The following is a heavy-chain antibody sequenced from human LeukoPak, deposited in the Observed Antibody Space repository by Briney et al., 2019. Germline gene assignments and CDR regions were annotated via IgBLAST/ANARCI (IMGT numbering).Heavy chain of an antibody. J-gene: IGHJ4*02. V-gene: IGHV3-66*01. CDR2: IYSGGST. CDR1: GFTVSSNY. Sequence: GGSLRLSCAASGFTVSSNYMSWVRQAPGKGLEWVSVIYSGGSTYYADSVKGRFTISRDNSKNTLYLQMNSLGAEDTAVYYCARDGEGLRWGKEDYWGQGTLVTASS. D-gene: IGHD4-23*01. CDR3: ARDGEGLRWGKEDY.